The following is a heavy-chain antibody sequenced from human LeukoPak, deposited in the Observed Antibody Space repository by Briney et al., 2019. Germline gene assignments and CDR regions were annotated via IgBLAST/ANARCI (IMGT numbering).Heavy chain of an antibody. Sequence: GGSLRLSCAASGFTFSSYAMHWVRQAPGKGLEWVAVISYDGSNKYYADSVKGRFTISRDNSKNTLYLQMNSLRAEDTAVYYCARDSSDYDFWSGYSHWGQGTLVTVSS. J-gene: IGHJ4*02. CDR1: GFTFSSYA. V-gene: IGHV3-30*04. D-gene: IGHD3-3*01. CDR2: ISYDGSNK. CDR3: ARDSSDYDFWSGYSH.